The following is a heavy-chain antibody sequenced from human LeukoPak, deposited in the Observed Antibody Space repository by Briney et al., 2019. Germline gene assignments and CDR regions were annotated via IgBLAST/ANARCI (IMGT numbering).Heavy chain of an antibody. Sequence: GESLQISCKGSGYSFTSYWIGWVRQMPGKGLEWMGIIYPGDSDTRYSPSFQGQVTISADKSISTAYLQWSSLKGSDTAMYYCARLRVVVGGGGGMDVWGKGTTVTVSS. CDR2: IYPGDSDT. CDR3: ARLRVVVGGGGGMDV. J-gene: IGHJ6*04. V-gene: IGHV5-51*01. CDR1: GYSFTSYW. D-gene: IGHD3-10*01.